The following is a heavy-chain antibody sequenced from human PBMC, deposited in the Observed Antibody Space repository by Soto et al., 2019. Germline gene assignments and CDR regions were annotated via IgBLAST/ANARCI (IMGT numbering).Heavy chain of an antibody. CDR1: GYTFNIYG. CDR2: ISAYNGQT. Sequence: QVKLVQSGVEVKKPGASVKVSCKASGYTFNIYGISWVRQAPGQGLEWMGWISAYNGQTKDAQKFQGRVIMTTDTSTTTAHRELRSLRSDDTAVYYCARNYGNTGGMDVWGQGTTVTVSS. V-gene: IGHV1-18*01. J-gene: IGHJ6*02. D-gene: IGHD4-4*01. CDR3: ARNYGNTGGMDV.